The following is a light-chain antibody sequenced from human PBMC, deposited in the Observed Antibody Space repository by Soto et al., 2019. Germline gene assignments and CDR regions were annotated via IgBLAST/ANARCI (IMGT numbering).Light chain of an antibody. CDR3: QHYNSNPWT. Sequence: DIQMTQSPSTLSASVGDRVTITCRASQTVNGWLAWCQQKPGKAPKLLIYAASNLESGVPSRFSGSGSASEFTLTISSLQPDDSATYYCQHYNSNPWTFGQGTKV. J-gene: IGKJ1*01. CDR2: AAS. CDR1: QTVNGW. V-gene: IGKV1-5*01.